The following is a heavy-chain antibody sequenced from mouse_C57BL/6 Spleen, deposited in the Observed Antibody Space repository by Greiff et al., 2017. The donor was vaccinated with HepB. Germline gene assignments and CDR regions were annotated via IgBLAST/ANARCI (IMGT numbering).Heavy chain of an antibody. CDR1: GYTFTDYN. D-gene: IGHD3-1*01. CDR2: INPNNGGT. Sequence: EVQRVESGPELVKPGASVKIPCKASGYTFTDYNMDWVKQSHGKSLEWIGDINPNNGGTIYNQKFKGKATLTVDKSSSTAYMELRSLTSEDTAVYYCATGLFAYWGQGTLVTVSA. V-gene: IGHV1-18*01. J-gene: IGHJ3*01. CDR3: ATGLFAY.